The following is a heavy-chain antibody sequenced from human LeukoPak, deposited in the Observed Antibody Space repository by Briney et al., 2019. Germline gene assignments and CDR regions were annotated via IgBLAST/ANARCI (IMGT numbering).Heavy chain of an antibody. Sequence: GGSLRLSCAASGFSVGDYAMSWVRQAPGKGLEWVGFVRSKTYGATADYAASVEGRFTISRDDSKNIAYLQMNGLKTEDTAVYYCTRGLAGFTGYDDYWGQGTLVTVPS. CDR1: GFSVGDYA. J-gene: IGHJ4*02. D-gene: IGHD5-12*01. CDR3: TRGLAGFTGYDDY. V-gene: IGHV3-49*04. CDR2: VRSKTYGATA.